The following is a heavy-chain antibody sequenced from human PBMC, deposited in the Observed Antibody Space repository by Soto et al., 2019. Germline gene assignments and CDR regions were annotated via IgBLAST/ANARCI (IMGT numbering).Heavy chain of an antibody. CDR3: AGSGNNWFDP. J-gene: IGHJ5*02. CDR1: GSSISSFY. CDR2: IYYSGST. V-gene: IGHV4-59*01. Sequence: PSETLSLTCTLSGSSISSFYWSWIRQPPGKGLEWIGYIYYSGSTNYNPSLKSRVTISVDTSKNQFSLKLSSVTAADTAVYYCAGSGNNWFDPWGQGTRVTVSS. D-gene: IGHD3-10*01.